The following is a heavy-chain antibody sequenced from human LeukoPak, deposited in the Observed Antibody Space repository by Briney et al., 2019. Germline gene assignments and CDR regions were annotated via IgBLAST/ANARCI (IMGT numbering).Heavy chain of an antibody. CDR3: ASDYSGYDLGY. J-gene: IGHJ4*02. CDR1: GVSFSGYY. CDR2: INHSVST. Sequence: PSETLSLTCAVYGVSFSGYYWSWIRQPPGKGLEWIGGINHSVSTNYNPSLKNRVTIPVDTSTNQFSLKLSSVTAADTAVYYCASDYSGYDLGYWGQGTLVTVSS. V-gene: IGHV4-34*01. D-gene: IGHD5-12*01.